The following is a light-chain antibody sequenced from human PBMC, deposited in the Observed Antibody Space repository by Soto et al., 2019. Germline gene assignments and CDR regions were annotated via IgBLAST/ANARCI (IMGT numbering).Light chain of an antibody. V-gene: IGLV1-47*02. CDR2: SDN. CDR3: SSYTSSSTPAV. CDR1: SSNIAKNY. J-gene: IGLJ7*01. Sequence: QSVLTQPPSTSGTPGQRVTISCSGDSSNIAKNYVYWYQQVPGMAPKLLIYSDNQRPSGVPDRFSGSKSGTSASLAISGLQAEDEADYYCSSYTSSSTPAVFGGGTQLTVL.